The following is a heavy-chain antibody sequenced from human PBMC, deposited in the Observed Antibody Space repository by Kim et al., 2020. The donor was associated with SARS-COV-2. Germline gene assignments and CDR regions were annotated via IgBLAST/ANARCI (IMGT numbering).Heavy chain of an antibody. Sequence: GGSLRLSCAASGFTFSTYEMNWVRKAPGKGLEWVSYISSSGITIYYADSVKGRFTISRDNAKNSLYLQMNSLRAEDTAVYFCARDQGTDYGSSYHVMDVWGQGTTVTVSS. V-gene: IGHV3-48*03. CDR1: GFTFSTYE. CDR2: ISSSGITI. D-gene: IGHD3-10*01. CDR3: ARDQGTDYGSSYHVMDV. J-gene: IGHJ6*02.